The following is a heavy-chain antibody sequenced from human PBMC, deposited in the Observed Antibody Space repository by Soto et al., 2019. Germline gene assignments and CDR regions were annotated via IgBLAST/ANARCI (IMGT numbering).Heavy chain of an antibody. CDR3: ARVLYCSGGSCYAAPFDY. J-gene: IGHJ4*02. CDR2: ISAYNGNT. V-gene: IGHV1-18*01. CDR1: GYTFTSYG. Sequence: QVQLVQSGAEVKKPGASVKVSCKASGYTFTSYGISWVRQAPGQGLEWMGWISAYNGNTNYAQKLQGRVTMTTDTSTSTAYMELRSLRSDDTVVYYCARVLYCSGGSCYAAPFDYWGQGTLVTVSS. D-gene: IGHD2-15*01.